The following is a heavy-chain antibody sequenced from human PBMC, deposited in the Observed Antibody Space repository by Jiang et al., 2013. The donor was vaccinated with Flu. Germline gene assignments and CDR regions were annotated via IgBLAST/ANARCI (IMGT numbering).Heavy chain of an antibody. CDR2: IWDDGSNK. CDR3: ARDRYTSGWYYFDY. Sequence: RLSCAASGFTFSSYGMHWVRQAPGKGLEWVAVIWDDGSNKNYADSVKGRFTISRDNSKNTVYLQMNSLRAEDTAVYYCARDRYTSGWYYFDYWGQGTLVTVSS. CDR1: GFTFSSYG. D-gene: IGHD6-19*01. V-gene: IGHV3-33*01. J-gene: IGHJ4*02.